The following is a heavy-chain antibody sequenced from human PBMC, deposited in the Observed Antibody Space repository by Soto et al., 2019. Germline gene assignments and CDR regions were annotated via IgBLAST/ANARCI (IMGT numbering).Heavy chain of an antibody. CDR3: ARRRVTMIVFGGDYFDY. J-gene: IGHJ4*02. Sequence: QVQLVQSGAEVKKPGSSVKVSCKASGGTFSSYAISWVRQAPGQGLEWMGGVIPIFGTANYAQKFQGRVTITADESTSTAYMGLSSMRSEDTAVYYCARRRVTMIVFGGDYFDYGGQGTLVTVSS. CDR2: VIPIFGTA. D-gene: IGHD3-22*01. CDR1: GGTFSSYA. V-gene: IGHV1-69*01.